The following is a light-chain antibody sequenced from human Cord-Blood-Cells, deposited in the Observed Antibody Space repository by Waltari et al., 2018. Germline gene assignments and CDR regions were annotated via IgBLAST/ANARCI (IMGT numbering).Light chain of an antibody. CDR3: QQYNSYLIT. CDR2: KAS. V-gene: IGKV1-5*03. J-gene: IGKJ5*01. Sequence: IQITQSPSTLSAPVGDRVPITCRASQSISSWLAWYQQKPGKDPKLLIYKASSLESGVPSRFSGSGSGTEVTLTISSLQPDDFATYYCQQYNSYLITFGQGTRLEIK. CDR1: QSISSW.